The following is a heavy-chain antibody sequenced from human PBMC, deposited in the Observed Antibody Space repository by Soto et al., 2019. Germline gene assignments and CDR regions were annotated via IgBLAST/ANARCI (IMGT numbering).Heavy chain of an antibody. CDR3: ARDPLSYGDYAQTYWYFDL. Sequence: GESLKISCKGSGYSLTNIWIHWVRQAPGKGLEWVASISQDGTDTDYVDSVKGRFAISRDNPKNSLYLQMNSLRADDTAVYYCARDPLSYGDYAQTYWYFDLWGRGTRVTVSS. CDR1: GYSLTNIW. D-gene: IGHD4-17*01. V-gene: IGHV3-7*01. CDR2: ISQDGTDT. J-gene: IGHJ2*01.